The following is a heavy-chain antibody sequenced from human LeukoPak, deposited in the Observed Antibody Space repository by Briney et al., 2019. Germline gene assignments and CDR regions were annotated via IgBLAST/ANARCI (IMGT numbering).Heavy chain of an antibody. V-gene: IGHV1-18*04. CDR1: GYTFTSYG. CDR3: ARVRCSTSCYDGNWFDP. Sequence: ASVKVSCKASGYTFTSYGISWVRQAPGQGLEWMGWISAYNGNTNYAQKLQGRVTMTTDTSTSTAYMELSSLRSDDTAVYYCARVRCSTSCYDGNWFDPWGQGTLVTVSS. D-gene: IGHD2-2*01. CDR2: ISAYNGNT. J-gene: IGHJ5*02.